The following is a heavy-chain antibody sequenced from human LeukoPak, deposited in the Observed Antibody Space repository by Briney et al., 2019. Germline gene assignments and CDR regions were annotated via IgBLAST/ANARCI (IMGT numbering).Heavy chain of an antibody. CDR2: ISSSGDSI. CDR1: GFSLTSYE. Sequence: GGSLRLSCAASGFSLTSYEMNWVRQAPGKGLEWVSYISSSGDSIYYADYVKGRFTISRDNAKNSLFLQMTSLRAEDTAIYYCARDRRVGATWSVGAFDIWGQGTTVTVSS. V-gene: IGHV3-48*03. CDR3: ARDRRVGATWSVGAFDI. D-gene: IGHD1-26*01. J-gene: IGHJ3*02.